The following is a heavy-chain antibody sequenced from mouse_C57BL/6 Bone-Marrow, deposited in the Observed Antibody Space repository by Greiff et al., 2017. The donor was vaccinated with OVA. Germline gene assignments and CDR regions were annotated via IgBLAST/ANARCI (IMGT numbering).Heavy chain of an antibody. J-gene: IGHJ2*01. V-gene: IGHV5-4*03. CDR3: ARYTPHYYYGSSYVFDY. CDR2: ISDGGSYT. Sequence: EVMLVESGGGLVKPGGSLKLSCAASGFTFSSYAMSWVRQTPEKRLEWVATISDGGSYTYYPDNVKGRFTISRDNAKNNLYLQMSHLKSEDTAMYYGARYTPHYYYGSSYVFDYWGQGTTLTVSA. D-gene: IGHD1-1*01. CDR1: GFTFSSYA.